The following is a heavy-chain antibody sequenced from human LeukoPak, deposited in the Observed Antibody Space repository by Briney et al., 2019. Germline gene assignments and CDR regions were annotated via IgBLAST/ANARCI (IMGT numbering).Heavy chain of an antibody. J-gene: IGHJ4*02. Sequence: SQTLSLTSGMSVDSVSSNNAAWNWIRQSPSRGLEWLGRTYYRSKWLNNYGVSVKSRITINPDTSTNHFSLQLNSVTPEDTAVYYCARGRTYSGRIFYFWAQGTLVTVSS. CDR2: TYYRSKWLN. CDR1: VDSVSSNNAA. V-gene: IGHV6-1*01. CDR3: ARGRTYSGRIFYF. D-gene: IGHD1-26*01.